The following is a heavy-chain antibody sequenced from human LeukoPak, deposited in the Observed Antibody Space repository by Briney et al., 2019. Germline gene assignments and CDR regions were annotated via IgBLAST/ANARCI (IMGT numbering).Heavy chain of an antibody. CDR2: IKPSGDNT. J-gene: IGHJ3*01. CDR1: GYSFTSYN. CDR3: ARVRDGYNDAYDF. Sequence: ASVKVSCKTSGYSFTSYNLHWVRQAPGQRLEWMGIIKPSGDNTNSAQKFQGRVTMTSDTSSSTVYMELSSLKSEDTAVYYCARVRDGYNDAYDFWGQGTMVTVTS. V-gene: IGHV1-46*01. D-gene: IGHD5-24*01.